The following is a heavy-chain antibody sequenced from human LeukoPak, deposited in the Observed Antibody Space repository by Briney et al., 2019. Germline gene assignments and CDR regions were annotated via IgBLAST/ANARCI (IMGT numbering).Heavy chain of an antibody. J-gene: IGHJ5*02. CDR2: IYHSGST. CDR3: ASLGTGGWFDP. V-gene: IGHV4-38-2*02. Sequence: SETLSLTCTVSGYSISSGYYCGWIRQPPGKGLEWIGSIYHSGSTYYNPSLKSRVTISVDTSKNQFSLKLSSVTAADTAVYYCASLGTGGWFDPWGQGTLVTVSS. D-gene: IGHD1-26*01. CDR1: GYSISSGYY.